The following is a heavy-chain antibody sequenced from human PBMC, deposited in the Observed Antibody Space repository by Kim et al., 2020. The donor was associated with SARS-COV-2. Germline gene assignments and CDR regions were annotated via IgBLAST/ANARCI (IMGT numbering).Heavy chain of an antibody. D-gene: IGHD3-22*01. J-gene: IGHJ3*02. CDR2: IYWDDDK. Sequence: SGPTLVNPTQTLTLTCTFSGFSLSTSGVGVGWIRQPPGKALEWLALIYWDDDKRYSPSLKSRLTITKDTSKNQVVLTMTNMDPVDTATYYCAHDSTFDSSGYYRAFDIWGQGTMVTVSS. CDR3: AHDSTFDSSGYYRAFDI. V-gene: IGHV2-5*02. CDR1: GFSLSTSGVG.